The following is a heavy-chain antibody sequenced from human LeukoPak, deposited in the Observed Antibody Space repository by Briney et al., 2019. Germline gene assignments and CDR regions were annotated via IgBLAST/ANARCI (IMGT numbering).Heavy chain of an antibody. CDR1: GGSISSSSHY. D-gene: IGHD1-26*01. V-gene: IGHV4-39*07. CDR3: ARLGYSGTYRAPPDY. Sequence: SETLSLTCTVSGGSISSSSHYWAWIRQPPGKGLEWLATISESGTTYYNPSLKSRVTISVDTSKNQFSLKLSSVTAADTAVYYCARLGYSGTYRAPPDYWGQGTLVTVSS. CDR2: ISESGTT. J-gene: IGHJ4*02.